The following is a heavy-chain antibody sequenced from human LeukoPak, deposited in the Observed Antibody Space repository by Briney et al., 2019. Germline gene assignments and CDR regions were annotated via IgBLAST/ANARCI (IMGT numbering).Heavy chain of an antibody. CDR1: GFTFSSYA. Sequence: GGSLRLSCAASGFTFSSYAMSWVRQAPGKGLEWVSAISGSGGSTYYADSVKGRFTISRDNSKNTLYLQMNSLRAQDTAVYYCAKLPLWFGVQWFDPWGQGTLVTVSS. V-gene: IGHV3-23*01. CDR2: ISGSGGST. CDR3: AKLPLWFGVQWFDP. J-gene: IGHJ5*02. D-gene: IGHD3-10*01.